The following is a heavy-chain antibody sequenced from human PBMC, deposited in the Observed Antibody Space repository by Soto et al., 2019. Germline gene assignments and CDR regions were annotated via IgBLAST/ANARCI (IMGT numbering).Heavy chain of an antibody. CDR2: IIPIFGTA. V-gene: IGHV1-69*01. Sequence: QVQLVQSGAEVKKPGSSVKVSCKASGGTFSSYAISWVRQAPGQGLEWMGGIIPIFGTANYAQKFQGRVTITADESTSTAYMELSSLRSEDTAVYYCARGRSPLGYCTNGVWHTQGWFDPWGQGTLVTVSS. D-gene: IGHD2-8*01. J-gene: IGHJ5*02. CDR3: ARGRSPLGYCTNGVWHTQGWFDP. CDR1: GGTFSSYA.